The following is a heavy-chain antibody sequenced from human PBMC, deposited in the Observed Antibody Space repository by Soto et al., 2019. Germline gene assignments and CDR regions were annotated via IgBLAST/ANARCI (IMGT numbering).Heavy chain of an antibody. CDR2: INPSGGST. D-gene: IGHD6-13*01. Sequence: ASVKVSCKASGYTFTSYYMHWVRQAPGQGLEWMGIINPSGGSTSYAQKFQGRVTMTRDTSTSTVYMELSSLRSEDTAVYYCARVGGGLGYSSSWAPGFFQHWGQGTLVTSPQ. V-gene: IGHV1-46*01. CDR1: GYTFTSYY. J-gene: IGHJ1*01. CDR3: ARVGGGLGYSSSWAPGFFQH.